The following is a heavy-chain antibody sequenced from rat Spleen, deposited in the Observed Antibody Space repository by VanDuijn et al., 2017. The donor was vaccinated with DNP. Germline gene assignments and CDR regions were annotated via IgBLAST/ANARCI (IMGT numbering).Heavy chain of an antibody. J-gene: IGHJ1*01. CDR1: GYSITSNY. Sequence: EVQLQESGPGLVKPSQSLSLTCSVTGYSITSNYWGWIRKFPGNKMEWIGHISYSGSTSYNPSLKSRISITRDTSKNQFFLQLNPVTTEDTATYYCARYYYSGDWYFDFWGPGTMVTVSS. CDR3: ARYYYSGDWYFDF. D-gene: IGHD1-1*01. V-gene: IGHV3-1*01. CDR2: ISYSGST.